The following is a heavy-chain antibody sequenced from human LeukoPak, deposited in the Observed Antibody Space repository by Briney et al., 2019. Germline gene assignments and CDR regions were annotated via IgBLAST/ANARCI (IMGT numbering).Heavy chain of an antibody. J-gene: IGHJ4*02. V-gene: IGHV3-7*01. CDR1: GFTFSSYW. CDR3: ARERYYGSGSYSSHWYFDY. Sequence: PGGSLRLSCAASGFTFSSYWMIWVRQAPGKGLEWVANIKQDGSEKYYVDSVKGRFTISRDNAKNSLYLQMNSLRAEDTAVYYCARERYYGSGSYSSHWYFDYWGQGTLVTVSS. CDR2: IKQDGSEK. D-gene: IGHD3-10*01.